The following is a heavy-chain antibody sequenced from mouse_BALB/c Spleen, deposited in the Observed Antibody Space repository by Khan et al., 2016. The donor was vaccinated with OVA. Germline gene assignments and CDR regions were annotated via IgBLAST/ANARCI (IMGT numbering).Heavy chain of an antibody. CDR3: AIREKYGYDPSGFAY. Sequence: QVQLQQPGAELVRPGASVKLSCKASGYNFTSYWMNWVKQRPGHGLEWIGRINPSDSETHYNQMFKDKATLTVEKSSSTAYMQLSSLPSEDSAVYDCAIREKYGYDPSGFAYWDQGTLVTVSA. J-gene: IGHJ3*01. D-gene: IGHD2-2*01. CDR1: GYNFTSYW. CDR2: INPSDSET. V-gene: IGHV1-61*01.